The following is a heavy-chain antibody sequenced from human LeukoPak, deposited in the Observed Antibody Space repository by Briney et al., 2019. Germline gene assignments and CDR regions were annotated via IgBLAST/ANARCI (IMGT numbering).Heavy chain of an antibody. CDR3: ARVIAVAGTSSPYFFYMDV. J-gene: IGHJ6*03. D-gene: IGHD6-19*01. V-gene: IGHV1-18*01. Sequence: ASVKVSCKASGYTFTSYGISWVRQAPGQGLEWMGWISAYNGNTNYAQKLQGRVTMTTDTSTSTAYMELRSLRSDDTAVYYCARVIAVAGTSSPYFFYMDVWGKGTTVTISS. CDR2: ISAYNGNT. CDR1: GYTFTSYG.